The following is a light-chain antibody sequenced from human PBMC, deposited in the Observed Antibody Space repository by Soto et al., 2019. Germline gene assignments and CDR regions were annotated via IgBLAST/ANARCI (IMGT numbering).Light chain of an antibody. CDR2: DAS. Sequence: DIQMTQSPSTLSASVGDRVTITCRASQSISSWLAWYQQKPGKAPKLLIYDASSLESRVPSRFSGSGSGTEFTHTISILQPDDFATYYCQQYNSYSWTFGQGTKVEIK. J-gene: IGKJ1*01. V-gene: IGKV1-5*01. CDR1: QSISSW. CDR3: QQYNSYSWT.